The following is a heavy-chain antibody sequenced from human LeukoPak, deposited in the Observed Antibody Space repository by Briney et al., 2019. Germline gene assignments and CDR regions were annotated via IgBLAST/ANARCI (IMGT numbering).Heavy chain of an antibody. Sequence: PGESLKISCKASGYSLTSYWISCVRQMPGKGLEWMGRIDPTDSYTDYSPSFQGHVTISADKSINTTYLQWYNLKASDTAMYYCTRQEYWGQGTLVTVSS. CDR2: IDPTDSYT. D-gene: IGHD6-6*01. CDR3: TRQEY. J-gene: IGHJ4*02. V-gene: IGHV5-10-1*01. CDR1: GYSLTSYW.